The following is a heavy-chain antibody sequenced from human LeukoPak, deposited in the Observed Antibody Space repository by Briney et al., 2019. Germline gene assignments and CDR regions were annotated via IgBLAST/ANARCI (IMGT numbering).Heavy chain of an antibody. CDR3: ARELTQ. D-gene: IGHD1-7*01. CDR2: INHSGST. CDR1: GFTFSSYA. V-gene: IGHV4-34*01. Sequence: GSLRLSCAASGFTFSSYAMSWIRQPPGKGLEWIGEINHSGSTNYNPSLKSRVIISVDTSKNQFSLKLSSVTAADTAVYYCARELTQWGQGTLVTVSS. J-gene: IGHJ4*02.